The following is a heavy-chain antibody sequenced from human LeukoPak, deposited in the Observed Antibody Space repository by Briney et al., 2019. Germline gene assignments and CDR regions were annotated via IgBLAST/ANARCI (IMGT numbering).Heavy chain of an antibody. Sequence: GGSLRLSCAASGFTFSSYWMSWVRQAPGKGLEWVANIKQDGSEEYYVDSVKGRFTISRDNAKNSLYLQMNSLRAEDTAVYYCARGGYSSSWAYYYYYGMDVWGKGTTVTVSS. CDR3: ARGGYSSSWAYYYYYGMDV. CDR1: GFTFSSYW. CDR2: IKQDGSEE. D-gene: IGHD6-13*01. J-gene: IGHJ6*04. V-gene: IGHV3-7*03.